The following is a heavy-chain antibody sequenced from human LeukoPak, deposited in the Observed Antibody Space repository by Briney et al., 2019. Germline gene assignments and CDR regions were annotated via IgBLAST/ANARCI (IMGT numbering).Heavy chain of an antibody. D-gene: IGHD6-13*01. CDR1: RFTFTTHA. Sequence: GGSLRLSCAPSRFTFTTHAMNWVRQAPGKGLEWVSAIRASGGSTYYADSVKGRFTISRDNSKNTLSLQMNSLRAEDTAIYYCAKSRGSSWSQFDCWGQGTLVTVSS. CDR3: AKSRGSSWSQFDC. V-gene: IGHV3-23*01. J-gene: IGHJ4*02. CDR2: IRASGGST.